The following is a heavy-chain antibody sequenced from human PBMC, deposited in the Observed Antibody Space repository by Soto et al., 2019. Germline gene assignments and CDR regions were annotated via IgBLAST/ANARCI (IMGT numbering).Heavy chain of an antibody. CDR2: IIPIFGTA. D-gene: IGHD6-19*01. CDR1: GGTFSSYA. CDR3: ARVFVTRFAGAVAGLGVLDY. Sequence: QVQLVQSGAEVKKPGSSVKVSCKASGGTFSSYAISWVRQAPGQGLEWMGGIIPIFGTANYAQTFQGRVTITADESTSTAYMEVSSLRSEDTALYYCARVFVTRFAGAVAGLGVLDYWGQGTLVTVSS. J-gene: IGHJ4*02. V-gene: IGHV1-69*01.